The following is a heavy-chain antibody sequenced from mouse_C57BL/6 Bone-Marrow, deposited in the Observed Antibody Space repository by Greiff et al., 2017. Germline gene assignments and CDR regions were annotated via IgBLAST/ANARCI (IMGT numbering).Heavy chain of an antibody. CDR3: TRHYSNYVRAMDY. Sequence: VQLVESGAELVRPGASVTLSCKASGYTFTDYEMHWVKQTPVHGLEWIGAIDPETGGTAYNQKFKGKAILTADKSSSTAYMELRSLTSEDSAVYYCTRHYSNYVRAMDYWGQGTSVTVSS. D-gene: IGHD2-5*01. J-gene: IGHJ4*01. CDR2: IDPETGGT. V-gene: IGHV1-15*01. CDR1: GYTFTDYE.